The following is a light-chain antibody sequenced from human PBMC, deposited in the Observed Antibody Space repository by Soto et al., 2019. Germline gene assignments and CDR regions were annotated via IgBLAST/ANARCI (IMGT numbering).Light chain of an antibody. CDR3: QHYKMYSPWT. V-gene: IGKV1-5*01. CDR1: QSTSSW. J-gene: IGKJ1*01. Sequence: DIQMTQSPSTLSASVGDRVTITCRASQSTSSWLAWYQQRPGKAPKLLIYDVSSLQSGVPSRFSGSGSGTEFTLTISSLQPDDFATYYCQHYKMYSPWTFGQGTKVDIK. CDR2: DVS.